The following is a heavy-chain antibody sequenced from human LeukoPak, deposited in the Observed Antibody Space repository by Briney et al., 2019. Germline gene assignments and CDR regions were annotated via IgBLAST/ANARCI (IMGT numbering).Heavy chain of an antibody. V-gene: IGHV1-69*13. CDR1: GGTFSSYA. Sequence: ASVKVSCKASGGTFSSYAISWVRQAPGQGLEWMGGIIPIFGTANYAQKFQGRVTITADESTSTAYMELSSLRSEDTAVYYCARETASSGQKNWYFDLWGRGTLVTVSS. CDR3: ARETASSGQKNWYFDL. CDR2: IIPIFGTA. D-gene: IGHD6-19*01. J-gene: IGHJ2*01.